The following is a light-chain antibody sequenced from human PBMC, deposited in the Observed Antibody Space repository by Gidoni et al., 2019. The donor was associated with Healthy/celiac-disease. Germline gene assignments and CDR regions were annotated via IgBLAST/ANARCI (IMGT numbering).Light chain of an antibody. CDR2: GKN. CDR3: NSRDSSGNHPVV. V-gene: IGLV3-19*01. Sequence: AVSVALGQTVRITCQGDSLRSDYASWYQQKPGQAPVLVIYGKNNRPSGIPDRFSGSSSGNTASLTITGAQAEDEADYYCNSRDSSGNHPVVFGGGTKLTVL. CDR1: SLRSDY. J-gene: IGLJ2*01.